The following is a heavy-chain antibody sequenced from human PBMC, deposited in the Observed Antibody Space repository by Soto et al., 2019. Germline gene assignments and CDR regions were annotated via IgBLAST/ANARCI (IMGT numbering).Heavy chain of an antibody. Sequence: PGGSLRLSCEAAGFSMRGYSMCWVRQSAGKGLEWLAYITVVTGNTRYADSVKGRFTISADRGRNSVFLQLNSLRDEDTAVYYCVRDRDLGGDMAHGDFWGQGTLVTVSS. CDR2: ITVVTGNT. V-gene: IGHV3-48*02. J-gene: IGHJ4*01. D-gene: IGHD2-21*01. CDR1: GFSMRGYS. CDR3: VRDRDLGGDMAHGDF.